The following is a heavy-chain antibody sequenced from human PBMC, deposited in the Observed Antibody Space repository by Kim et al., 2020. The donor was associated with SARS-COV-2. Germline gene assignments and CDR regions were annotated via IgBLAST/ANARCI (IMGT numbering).Heavy chain of an antibody. Sequence: SETLSLTCAVPGGPFSGYYWSWIRQPPGKGLEWIGEINHSGSTNYNPSLRSRVTISVDTSKNQCSLNLSSVTAADTAVYYCARSLGSSRYYGMDVWGQGTTVTVSS. CDR2: INHSGST. CDR3: ARSLGSSRYYGMDV. D-gene: IGHD2-2*01. J-gene: IGHJ6*02. CDR1: GGPFSGYY. V-gene: IGHV4-34*01.